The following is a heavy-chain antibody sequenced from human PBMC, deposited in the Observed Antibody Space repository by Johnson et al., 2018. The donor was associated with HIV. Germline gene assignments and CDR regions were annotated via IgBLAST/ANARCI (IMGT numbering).Heavy chain of an antibody. V-gene: IGHV3-30-3*01. Sequence: QVQLVESGGGLVQPGRSLRLSCAASGFTFSSYAMSWVRQAPGKGLEWVALISYDGSNKYYADSVKGRFTISRDNSKNTLYLQMNSLRAEDTAVYYCARDYREANAFDIWGQGTMVTVSS. J-gene: IGHJ3*02. CDR1: GFTFSSYA. CDR3: ARDYREANAFDI. D-gene: IGHD1-26*01. CDR2: ISYDGSNK.